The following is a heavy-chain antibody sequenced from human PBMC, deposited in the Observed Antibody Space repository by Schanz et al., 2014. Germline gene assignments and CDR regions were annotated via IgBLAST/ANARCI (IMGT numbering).Heavy chain of an antibody. CDR2: ISYDGSNK. J-gene: IGHJ4*02. V-gene: IGHV3-30*19. CDR3: ARANYRRKINFDY. Sequence: QVQMVESGGGVVQSGRSLRLSCVASGFTFSSYGMHWVRQAPGKGLEWVAVISYDGSNKYYADSVKGRFTISRDNSKNTLYLQMNSLRAEDTAVYYCARANYRRKINFDYWGRGTLVTVSS. D-gene: IGHD3-10*01. CDR1: GFTFSSYG.